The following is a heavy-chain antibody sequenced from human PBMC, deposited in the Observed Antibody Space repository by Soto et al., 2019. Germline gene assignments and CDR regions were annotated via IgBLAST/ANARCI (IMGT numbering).Heavy chain of an antibody. Sequence: QVQLQESGPGLVKPSETLSLTCTVSNGSISNYYWSWIRQPPGKGLEWIGYISYSGSTKYNPSLKSRVTVSVDTSKNQFSLTLSSVTAADTAVYYCARATRNGYRNEYFDLWGRGTLVTVSS. CDR1: NGSISNYY. CDR3: ARATRNGYRNEYFDL. V-gene: IGHV4-59*01. CDR2: ISYSGST. D-gene: IGHD4-4*01. J-gene: IGHJ2*01.